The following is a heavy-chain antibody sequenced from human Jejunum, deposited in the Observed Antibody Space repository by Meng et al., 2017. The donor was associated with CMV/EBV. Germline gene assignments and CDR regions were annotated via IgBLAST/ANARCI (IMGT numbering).Heavy chain of an antibody. Sequence: TLSLTCVVSGGSLIGTNWWNWVRQPPGGGLEWIGEIFHSRATNYNPSLKSRVTISIDNSKNQFSLKLTSMTAADTAVYFCGDPPAGYWGQGILVTVSS. CDR2: IFHSRAT. CDR3: GDPPAGY. J-gene: IGHJ4*02. CDR1: GGSLIGTNW. V-gene: IGHV4/OR15-8*02.